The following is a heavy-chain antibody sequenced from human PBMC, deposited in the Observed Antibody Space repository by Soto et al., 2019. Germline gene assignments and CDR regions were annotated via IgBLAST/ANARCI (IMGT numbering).Heavy chain of an antibody. V-gene: IGHV3-23*01. J-gene: IGHJ4*02. CDR3: AKGALGSSSWYDFDY. CDR1: GFTFNNYA. Sequence: EVQLLESGGGLVQPGGSLRLSCAASGFTFNNYAMNWVRQAPGKGLEWVSSISGSGGSTYYAYSVKGRFTISRDNFKNTLYLQMNSLRAEDTAVYYCAKGALGSSSWYDFDYWGQGTLVTVSS. CDR2: ISGSGGST. D-gene: IGHD6-13*01.